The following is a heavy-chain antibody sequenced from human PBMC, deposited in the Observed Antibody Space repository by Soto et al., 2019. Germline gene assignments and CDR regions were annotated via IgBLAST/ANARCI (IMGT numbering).Heavy chain of an antibody. V-gene: IGHV4-38-2*01. CDR2: IYHRGAT. Sequence: SETLSLTCSVSGYSINRGYYWGWIRQAPGKGLEWIGSIYHRGATYYAPSLKARAAISLDTSKNQFSLELSSVTAADTAVYYCARPHYDSNTFYYLFDYWDQGALVTVSS. J-gene: IGHJ4*02. CDR1: GYSINRGYY. D-gene: IGHD3-22*01. CDR3: ARPHYDSNTFYYLFDY.